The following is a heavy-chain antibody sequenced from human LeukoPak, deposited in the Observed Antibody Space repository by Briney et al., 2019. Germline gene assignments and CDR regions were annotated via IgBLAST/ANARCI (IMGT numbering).Heavy chain of an antibody. Sequence: ASVKVSCKASGYTFTSYGTSWVRQAPGQGLEWMGWISAYNGNTNYAQKLQGRVTMTTDTSTSTAYMELRSLRSDDTAVYYCARVITMVRGVLNWFDPWGQGTLVTVSS. CDR2: ISAYNGNT. J-gene: IGHJ5*02. V-gene: IGHV1-18*01. D-gene: IGHD3-10*01. CDR3: ARVITMVRGVLNWFDP. CDR1: GYTFTSYG.